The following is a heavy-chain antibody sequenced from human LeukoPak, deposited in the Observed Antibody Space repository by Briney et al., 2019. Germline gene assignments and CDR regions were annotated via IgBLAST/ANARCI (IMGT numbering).Heavy chain of an antibody. D-gene: IGHD3-10*01. CDR2: ISAYNGNT. V-gene: IGHV1-18*04. CDR3: ARGSTDVWFGDQSGYFDY. CDR1: GYPFTGYY. Sequence: ASVKVSCKASGYPFTGYYMHWVRQAPGQGLEWMGWISAYNGNTNYVQKLQGRDTMTTDTSTSTAYMELRSLRSDDTAVYYCARGSTDVWFGDQSGYFDYWGQGTLVTVSS. J-gene: IGHJ4*02.